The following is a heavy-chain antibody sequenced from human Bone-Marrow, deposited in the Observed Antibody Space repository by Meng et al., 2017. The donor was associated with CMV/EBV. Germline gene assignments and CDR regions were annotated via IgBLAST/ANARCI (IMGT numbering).Heavy chain of an antibody. Sequence: SETLSLTCTVSGGSVSSGSYYWSWIRQPPGKGLEWIGYIYYSGSTNYNPSLKSRVTISVDTSKNQFSLKLSSVTAADTAVYYCAREAILGGVDYWGQGTLVPVPS. CDR2: IYYSGST. V-gene: IGHV4-61*01. J-gene: IGHJ4*02. CDR1: GGSVSSGSYY. CDR3: AREAILGGVDY. D-gene: IGHD1-26*01.